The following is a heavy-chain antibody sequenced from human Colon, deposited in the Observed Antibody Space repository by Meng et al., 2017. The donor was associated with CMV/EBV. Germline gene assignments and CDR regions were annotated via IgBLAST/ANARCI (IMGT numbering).Heavy chain of an antibody. CDR1: GFIFSNLW. CDR3: VITSNTGYLSEH. Sequence: GGSLRLSCAASGFIFSNLWMTWVRQAPGKGLEWVGRIKSERDGGTTDYAAPVKDRFTISRDDSKNTVYLRMSSLKTEDTAVYYCVITSNTGYLSEHLGQGTLVTVSS. V-gene: IGHV3-15*01. J-gene: IGHJ4*02. D-gene: IGHD3-9*01. CDR2: IKSERDGGTT.